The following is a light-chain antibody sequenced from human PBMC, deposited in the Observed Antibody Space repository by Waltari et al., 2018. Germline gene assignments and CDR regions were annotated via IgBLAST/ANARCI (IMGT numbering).Light chain of an antibody. V-gene: IGLV2-14*03. CDR1: SSDVGGYNY. CDR2: DVS. Sequence: QSALTQPASVSGSPGQSITISCTGTSSDVGGYNYVSWYQQHPGKAPKLMFYDVSNRPSGVSIRFSGSKSGNTASLTISGLQAEDEADYYCSSYTSSSTVVFGGGTKLTVL. J-gene: IGLJ2*01. CDR3: SSYTSSSTVV.